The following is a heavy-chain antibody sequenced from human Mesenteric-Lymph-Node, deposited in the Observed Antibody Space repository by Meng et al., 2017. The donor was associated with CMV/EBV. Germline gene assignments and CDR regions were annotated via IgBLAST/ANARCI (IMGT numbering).Heavy chain of an antibody. CDR1: GFTFSSDW. CDR2: IKQDGSEK. CDR3: ARGWGYCSSTSCYLNDY. D-gene: IGHD2-2*01. Sequence: GGSLRLSCAASGFTFSSDWMSWVRQAPGKGLEWVANIKQDGSEKYYVDSVKGRFTISRDNAKNSLYLQMNSLRAEDTAVYYCARGWGYCSSTSCYLNDYWGQGTLVTVSS. J-gene: IGHJ4*02. V-gene: IGHV3-7*01.